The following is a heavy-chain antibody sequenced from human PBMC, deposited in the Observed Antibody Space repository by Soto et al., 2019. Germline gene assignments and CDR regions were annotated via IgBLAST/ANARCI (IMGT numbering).Heavy chain of an antibody. CDR2: ISSSGYNT. J-gene: IGHJ5*01. CDR1: GFSFSTYG. D-gene: IGHD2-15*01. CDR3: AKGVTQFGYCDGGSCYNWFDS. Sequence: PGGSLRLSCEASGFSFSTYGMAWVRQAAGKGLEWVSGISSSGYNTYYADYVKGRFTVSRDNSKNTLFLQMSSLRAEDTAVYYCAKGVTQFGYCDGGSCYNWFDSWGQGALVTVSS. V-gene: IGHV3-23*01.